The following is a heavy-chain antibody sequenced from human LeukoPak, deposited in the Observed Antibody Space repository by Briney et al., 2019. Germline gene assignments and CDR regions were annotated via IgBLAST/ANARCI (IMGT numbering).Heavy chain of an antibody. CDR1: GGSISSSTYY. CDR3: IRIPIFGVAVNYFDP. J-gene: IGHJ5*02. D-gene: IGHD3-3*01. Sequence: KPSETLSLTCAVSGGSISSSTYYWGWIRQPPGKGLEWIGSIYHSGSTNYNPSLKSRLTISVDTSKNHFSLKLNPVTAADTAVYYCIRIPIFGVAVNYFDPWGQGTLVTVSS. CDR2: IYHSGST. V-gene: IGHV4-39*07.